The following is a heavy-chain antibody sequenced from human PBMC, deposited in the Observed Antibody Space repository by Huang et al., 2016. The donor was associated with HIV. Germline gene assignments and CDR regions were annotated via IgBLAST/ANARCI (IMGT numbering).Heavy chain of an antibody. CDR2: IYYSGDT. CDR1: GGSITDSNDY. D-gene: IGHD3-10*01. CDR3: ARHFGSWSGYFDS. Sequence: QLQLQESGPGLVRPSETLSLICTVSGGSITDSNDYWGWIRQPPGKGLEWIGSIYYSGDTDYNPSLKSRVTMSVDTSKNLFALDIRSVAVADTAIYYCARHFGSWSGYFDSWGQGTLVPVSS. V-gene: IGHV4-39*01. J-gene: IGHJ4*02.